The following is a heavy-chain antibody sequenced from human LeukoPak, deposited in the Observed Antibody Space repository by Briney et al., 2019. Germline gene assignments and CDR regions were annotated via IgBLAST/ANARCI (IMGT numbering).Heavy chain of an antibody. D-gene: IGHD5-18*01. CDR1: GFTFSSYA. J-gene: IGHJ3*02. CDR3: AKDRGYSYGPPTPDAFDI. Sequence: RTGGPLRLSCAASGFTFSSYAMSWVRQAPGKGLEWVSAISGSGGSTYYADSVKGRFTISRDNSKNTLYLQMNSLRAEDTAVYYCAKDRGYSYGPPTPDAFDIWGQGTMVTVSS. V-gene: IGHV3-23*01. CDR2: ISGSGGST.